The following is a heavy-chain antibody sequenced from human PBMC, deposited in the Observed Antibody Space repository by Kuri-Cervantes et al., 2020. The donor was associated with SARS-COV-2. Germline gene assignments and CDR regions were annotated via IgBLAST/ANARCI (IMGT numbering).Heavy chain of an antibody. CDR3: ARGGEGALYSSSSWAPVFYYGMDV. D-gene: IGHD6-6*01. CDR1: GFTFSSYD. V-gene: IGHV3-13*04. Sequence: GESLKISCAASGFTFSSYDMHWVRQATGKGLEWVSAIGTAGDTYYPGSVKGRFTISRENAKNSLYLQMNSLRAGDTAVYYCARGGEGALYSSSSWAPVFYYGMDVWGQGTTVTVSS. CDR2: IGTAGDT. J-gene: IGHJ6*02.